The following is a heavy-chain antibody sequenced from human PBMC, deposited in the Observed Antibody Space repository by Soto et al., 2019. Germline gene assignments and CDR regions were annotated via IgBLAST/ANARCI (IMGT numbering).Heavy chain of an antibody. CDR2: TYSTGTTT. V-gene: IGHV4-39*01. J-gene: IGHJ5*02. CDR1: GDSISSGSYY. Sequence: SETLSLTCTVSGDSISSGSYYWVWVRQPPGEGLEWIGSTYSTGTTTYYSQSLKSRVTISLDTSKNQFSLKLTSVTATDTAIYFCARLIPRAGSWFGPWGQGTLVTVSS. CDR3: ARLIPRAGSWFGP. D-gene: IGHD3-10*01.